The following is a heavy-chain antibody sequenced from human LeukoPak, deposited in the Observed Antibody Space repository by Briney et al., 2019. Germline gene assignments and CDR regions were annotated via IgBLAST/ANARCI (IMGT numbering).Heavy chain of an antibody. Sequence: SETLSLTCAVHGGSFSGYYWSWIRQPPGKGLEWIGEINHSGSTNYNPSLKSRVTISVDTSKNQFSLKLSSVTAADTAVYYCARGPEDIVVVPAARTDAFDIWGQGTMVTVSS. D-gene: IGHD2-2*01. CDR2: INHSGST. J-gene: IGHJ3*02. V-gene: IGHV4-34*01. CDR1: GGSFSGYY. CDR3: ARGPEDIVVVPAARTDAFDI.